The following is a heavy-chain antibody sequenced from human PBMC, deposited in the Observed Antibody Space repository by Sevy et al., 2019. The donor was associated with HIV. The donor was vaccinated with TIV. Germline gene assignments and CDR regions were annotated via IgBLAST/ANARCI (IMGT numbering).Heavy chain of an antibody. Sequence: GGSLRLSCAASGFTFSSYSMNWVRQAPGKGLEWVSYISSSSSTIYYAYSVKGRFTISRDNAKNSLYLQMNSLRAEDTAVYYCASLYYDFWSGYFSLISYYYYGMDVWGQGTTVTVSS. CDR1: GFTFSSYS. CDR3: ASLYYDFWSGYFSLISYYYYGMDV. CDR2: ISSSSSTI. J-gene: IGHJ6*02. D-gene: IGHD3-3*01. V-gene: IGHV3-48*01.